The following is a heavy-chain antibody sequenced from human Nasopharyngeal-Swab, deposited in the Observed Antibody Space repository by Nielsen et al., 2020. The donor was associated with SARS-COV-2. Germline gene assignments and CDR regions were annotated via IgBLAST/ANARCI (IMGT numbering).Heavy chain of an antibody. CDR1: GYSFTSYW. V-gene: IGHV5-51*01. CDR3: ARLGYYDILTGPKGWFDP. J-gene: IGHJ5*02. D-gene: IGHD3-9*01. Sequence: KVSCKGSGYSFTSYWIGWVRQMPGKGLEWMGIIYPGDSDTRYSPSFQGQVTISADKSISTAYLQWSSLKASDTAMYYCARLGYYDILTGPKGWFDPWGQGTLVTVSS. CDR2: IYPGDSDT.